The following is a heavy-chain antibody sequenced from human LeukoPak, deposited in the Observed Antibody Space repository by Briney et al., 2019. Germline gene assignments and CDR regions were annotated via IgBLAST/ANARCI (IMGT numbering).Heavy chain of an antibody. CDR2: FDPEDGET. CDR1: GYTLTELS. V-gene: IGHV1-24*01. D-gene: IGHD5-12*01. CDR3: ARDQGALRSYGMDV. Sequence: ASVKVSCKVSGYTLTELSMHWVRQAPGKGLEWMGGFDPEDGETIYAQKFQGRVTMTEDTSTDTAYMELSSLRSEDTAVYYCARDQGALRSYGMDVWGQGTTVTVSS. J-gene: IGHJ6*02.